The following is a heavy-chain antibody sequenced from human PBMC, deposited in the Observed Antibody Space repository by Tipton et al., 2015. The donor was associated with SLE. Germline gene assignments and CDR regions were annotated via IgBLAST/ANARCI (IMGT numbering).Heavy chain of an antibody. CDR2: ITTYNGNT. CDR1: GYTFTTYG. V-gene: IGHV1-18*01. Sequence: QLVQSGAEVKKPGASVKVSCKASGYTFTTYGISWVRQAPGQGLEWMGWITTYNGNTHYAERLQDRVTMTTDTSTSTAYMELRSLRSDDTAVYYCVRDGTGITAFDVWGQGTTVTVSS. CDR3: VRDGTGITAFDV. D-gene: IGHD1-7*01. J-gene: IGHJ3*01.